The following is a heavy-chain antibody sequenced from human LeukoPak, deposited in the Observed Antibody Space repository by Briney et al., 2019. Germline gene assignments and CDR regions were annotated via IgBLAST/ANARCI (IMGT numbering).Heavy chain of an antibody. D-gene: IGHD3-3*01. CDR3: ARPITIFGVVTADY. Sequence: PSETLSLTCTVSGGSISSGSYYWGWIRQPPGKGLEWIGSIYYSGSTYYNPSLKSRVTISVDTSKNQFSLKLSSVTAADTAVYYCARPITIFGVVTADYWGQGTLVTVSS. V-gene: IGHV4-39*01. CDR1: GGSISSGSYY. CDR2: IYYSGST. J-gene: IGHJ4*02.